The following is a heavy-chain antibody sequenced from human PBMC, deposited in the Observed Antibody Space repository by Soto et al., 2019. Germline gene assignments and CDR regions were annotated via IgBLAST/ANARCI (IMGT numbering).Heavy chain of an antibody. V-gene: IGHV5-51*01. Sequence: GESLKISCKGSGYSFTSYWIGWVRQMPGKGLEWMGIIYPGDSDTRYSPSFQGQVTISADKSISTAYLQWSSLKASDTAMYYCVMLGTGARPEGDWFDPWGQGTLVTVSS. CDR2: IYPGDSDT. CDR1: GYSFTSYW. J-gene: IGHJ5*02. D-gene: IGHD3-10*01. CDR3: VMLGTGARPEGDWFDP.